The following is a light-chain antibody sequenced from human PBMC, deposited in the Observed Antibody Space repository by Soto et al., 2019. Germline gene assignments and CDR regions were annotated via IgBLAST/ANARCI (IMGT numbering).Light chain of an antibody. CDR1: SSGIGNYHY. Sequence: QSALTQPGSVSGSPGQSVTISCTGTSSGIGNYHYVSWYQQYPGKAPKLIIYDVSKRPSGIPDRFFGSKFGNTACLTISGLQAEDEADYYCCSYAGSFIFVFGTGTKVTAL. CDR2: DVS. J-gene: IGLJ1*01. V-gene: IGLV2-11*01. CDR3: CSYAGSFIFV.